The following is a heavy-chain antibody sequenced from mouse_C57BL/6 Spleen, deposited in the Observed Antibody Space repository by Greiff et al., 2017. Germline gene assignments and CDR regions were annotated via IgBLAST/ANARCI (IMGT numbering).Heavy chain of an antibody. CDR2: IDPSASYT. Sequence: QVQLQQPGAELVLPGASVKLSCKASGYTFTSYWMHWVKQRPGQGLEWIGEIDPSASYTNYNQKFKGKSTLTVDKSSSTAYMQLSSLTSEDSAVNYCARPPYYGSSYECAYWGQGTLVTVSA. V-gene: IGHV1-69*01. D-gene: IGHD1-1*01. CDR3: ARPPYYGSSYECAY. J-gene: IGHJ3*01. CDR1: GYTFTSYW.